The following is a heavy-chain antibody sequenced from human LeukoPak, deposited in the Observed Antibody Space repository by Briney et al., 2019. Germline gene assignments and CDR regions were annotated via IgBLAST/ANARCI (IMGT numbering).Heavy chain of an antibody. CDR1: GGSFSGYY. CDR3: ARVGGYGADY. V-gene: IGHV4-34*01. D-gene: IGHD4-17*01. CDR2: INHSGST. Sequence: SETLSLTCAAYGGSFSGYYWSWIRQPPGKGLEWIGEINHSGSTNYNPSLKSRVTISVDTSKNQFSLKLSSVTAADTAVYYCARVGGYGADYWGQGTLVTVSS. J-gene: IGHJ4*02.